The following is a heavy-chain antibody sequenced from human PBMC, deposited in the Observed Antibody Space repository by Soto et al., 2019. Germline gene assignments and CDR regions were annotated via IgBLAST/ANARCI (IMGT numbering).Heavy chain of an antibody. V-gene: IGHV4-30-2*01. D-gene: IGHD3-22*01. CDR1: GGSISSGGYC. J-gene: IGHJ3*02. CDR2: IYHSVST. Sequence: SETLCLPSAVSGGSISSGGYCWSWIRQPPGKALEWIEYIYHSVSTYYNPSLKSRVTISVDRSKNQCSLKLSSVTAADTAVYYWARNYYDSSGPTNTRAFDIWGQGTMVTVSS. CDR3: ARNYYDSSGPTNTRAFDI.